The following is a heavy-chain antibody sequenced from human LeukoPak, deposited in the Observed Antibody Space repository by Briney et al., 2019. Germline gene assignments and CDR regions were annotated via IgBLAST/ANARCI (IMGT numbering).Heavy chain of an antibody. D-gene: IGHD6-13*01. J-gene: IGHJ4*02. CDR2: INGDGSST. CDR1: TFTFSAYW. V-gene: IGHV3-74*01. Sequence: PGGSLRLSCAASTFTFSAYWMHWVRQPPGRGLVWVSRINGDGSSTNYADSVKGRFTISRDNAKNTLYLQVNSLRAEDTAVYYCATDVGYSIRDWGQGTLVTVSS. CDR3: ATDVGYSIRD.